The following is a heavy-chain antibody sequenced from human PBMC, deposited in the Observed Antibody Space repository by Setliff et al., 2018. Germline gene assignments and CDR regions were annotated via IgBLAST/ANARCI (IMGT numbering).Heavy chain of an antibody. Sequence: SGPTLVNPTQTLTLTCTFSGFSLNTTGEGVGWIRQPPGKALEWLALVYWDGDQRYSPSLNSRLSITKDSSKSQVFLTMTNMDPVDTATYYCAAASNYYDYWGQGTLVTVSS. V-gene: IGHV2-5*02. CDR2: VYWDGDQ. J-gene: IGHJ4*02. CDR1: GFSLNTTGEG. CDR3: AAASNYYDY.